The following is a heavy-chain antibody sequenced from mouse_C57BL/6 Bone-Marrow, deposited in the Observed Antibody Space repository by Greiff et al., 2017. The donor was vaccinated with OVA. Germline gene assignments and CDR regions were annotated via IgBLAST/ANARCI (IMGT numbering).Heavy chain of an antibody. CDR1: GYTFTSYG. CDR2: IYPRSGNT. D-gene: IGHD2-3*01. Sequence: QVHVKQSGAELARPGASVKLSCKASGYTFTSYGISWVKQRTGQGLEWIGEIYPRSGNTYYNEKFKGKATLTADKSSSTAYMELRSLTSEDSAVYFCARGIYDGYYVDYWGQGTTLTVSS. V-gene: IGHV1-81*01. J-gene: IGHJ2*01. CDR3: ARGIYDGYYVDY.